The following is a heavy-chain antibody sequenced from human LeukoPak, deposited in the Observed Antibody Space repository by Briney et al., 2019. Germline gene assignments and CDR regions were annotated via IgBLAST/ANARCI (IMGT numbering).Heavy chain of an antibody. V-gene: IGHV4-30-4*01. CDR2: YTGDN. D-gene: IGHD6-19*01. CDR3: ARVNIAVAGDASDI. CDR1: GGSISSGDYY. Sequence: PSQTLSLTCTVSGGSISSGDYYWSWIRQPPGRGLEWIGYTGDNNYNPSLKSRVTISVDASKSQFSLKLTSVTAADTAMYYCARVNIAVAGDASDIWGRGTMVTVSS. J-gene: IGHJ3*02.